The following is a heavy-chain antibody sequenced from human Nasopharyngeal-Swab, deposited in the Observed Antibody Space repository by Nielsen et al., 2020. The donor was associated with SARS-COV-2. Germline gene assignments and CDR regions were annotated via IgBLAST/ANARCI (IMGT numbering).Heavy chain of an antibody. J-gene: IGHJ3*01. CDR1: GFVFHSFA. Sequence: GESLKISCAASGFVFHSFAMHWVRQSPGKGPEWVSLISFDGTNKYYAGSVRGRFAISRDTSKDTLYLQMNNLRADDTAVYYCVRDRDIFGYDSSGYYGADAFDLWGQGTMVTVSS. CDR3: VRDRDIFGYDSSGYYGADAFDL. D-gene: IGHD3-22*01. CDR2: ISFDGTNK. V-gene: IGHV3-30*09.